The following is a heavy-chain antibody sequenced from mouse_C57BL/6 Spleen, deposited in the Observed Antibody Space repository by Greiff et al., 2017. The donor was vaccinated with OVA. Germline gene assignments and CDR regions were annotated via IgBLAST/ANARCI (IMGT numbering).Heavy chain of an antibody. CDR2: INPSSGYT. CDR1: GYTFTSYW. D-gene: IGHD2-4*01. Sequence: QVQLKQSGAELAKPGASVKLSCKASGYTFTSYWMHWVKQRPGQGLEWIGYINPSSGYTKYNQKFKDKATLTADKSSSTAYMQLSSLTYEYSAVYYCARDYDYWYFDVWGTGTTVTVSS. V-gene: IGHV1-7*01. J-gene: IGHJ1*03. CDR3: ARDYDYWYFDV.